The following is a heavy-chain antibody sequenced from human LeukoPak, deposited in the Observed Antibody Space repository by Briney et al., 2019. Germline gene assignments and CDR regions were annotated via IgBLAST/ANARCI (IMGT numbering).Heavy chain of an antibody. D-gene: IGHD3-9*01. J-gene: IGHJ5*02. CDR1: GFTFSSYA. V-gene: IGHV3-64D*06. CDR3: HVGLYDILTGYFTNWFDP. CDR2: ISSNGGST. Sequence: GGSLRLSCSASGFTFSSYAMHWVRQAPGKGLEYGSAISSNGGSTYYADSVKGRFTISRDNSKNTLYLQMSSLRAEDTAVYYCHVGLYDILTGYFTNWFDPWGQGTLVTVSS.